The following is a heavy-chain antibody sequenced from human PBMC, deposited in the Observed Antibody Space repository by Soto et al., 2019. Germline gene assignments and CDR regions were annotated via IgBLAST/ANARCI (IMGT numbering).Heavy chain of an antibody. CDR1: GGSISSGGYY. CDR2: IYYSGST. J-gene: IGHJ6*03. Sequence: QVQLQESGPGLVKPSQTLSLTCTVSGGSISSGGYYWSWIRQHPGKGLEWIGYIYYSGSTYYNPALKSRVTISVDTSKNQFSLKLSSVTAADTAVYYCARVGGVGRFLEWSSYYMDVCGKGTTVTVSS. D-gene: IGHD3-3*01. CDR3: ARVGGVGRFLEWSSYYMDV. V-gene: IGHV4-31*03.